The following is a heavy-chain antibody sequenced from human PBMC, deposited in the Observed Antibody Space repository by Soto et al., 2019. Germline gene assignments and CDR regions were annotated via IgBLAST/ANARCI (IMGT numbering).Heavy chain of an antibody. J-gene: IGHJ1*01. V-gene: IGHV1-18*01. CDR1: GYTFTTYG. D-gene: IGHD3-22*01. Sequence: QVQLVQSGGEVKKPGASVKVSCKASGYTFTTYGITWVRQGPGQGLEWMGWISAYNGNTNYAQKVQGRVTMTTDTSTSTAYMELRSLRSDDTAVYYCARAVDYYYSSGYYTHEYFQHWGQGTLVTVSS. CDR2: ISAYNGNT. CDR3: ARAVDYYYSSGYYTHEYFQH.